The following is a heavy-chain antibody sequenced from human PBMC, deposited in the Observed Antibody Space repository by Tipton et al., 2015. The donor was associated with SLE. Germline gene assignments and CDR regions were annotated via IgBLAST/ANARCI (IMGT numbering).Heavy chain of an antibody. CDR1: GGSFSGYY. D-gene: IGHD6-13*01. CDR3: ARGYSSSWSGVIWFDP. J-gene: IGHJ5*02. Sequence: LRLSCAVYGGSFSGYYWSWIRQPPGKGLEWIGEINHSGSTNYNPSLKSRVTISVDTSKNQFSLKLNSVTAADTAVYYCARGYSSSWSGVIWFDPWGQGTLVTVSS. CDR2: INHSGST. V-gene: IGHV4-34*01.